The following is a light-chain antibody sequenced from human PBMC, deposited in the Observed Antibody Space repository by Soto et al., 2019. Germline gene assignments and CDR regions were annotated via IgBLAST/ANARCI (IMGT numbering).Light chain of an antibody. J-gene: IGKJ4*01. CDR1: QSVSSSY. Sequence: EIVLTQSPGTLSLSPGERATLSCRASQSVSSSYLAWYQQKPGQAPRLLIYGASSRATGIPDRFSGSGSATDFTLTTSRLEPEDFAVYYWQQYGTSPPLTFGGGTKVEIK. V-gene: IGKV3-20*01. CDR2: GAS. CDR3: QQYGTSPPLT.